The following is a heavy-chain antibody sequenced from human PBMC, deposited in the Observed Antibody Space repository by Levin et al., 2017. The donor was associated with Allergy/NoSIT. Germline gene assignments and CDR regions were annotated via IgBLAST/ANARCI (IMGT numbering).Heavy chain of an antibody. V-gene: IGHV4-34*01. CDR1: GGSFSGYY. CDR2: INHSGST. Sequence: PSETLSLTCAVYGGSFSGYYWSWIRQPPGKGLEWIGEINHSGSTNYNPSLKSRVTISVDTSKNQFSLKLSSVTAADTAVYYCARVCLIRRFDPWGQGTLVTVSS. J-gene: IGHJ5*02. CDR3: ARVCLIRRFDP. D-gene: IGHD5/OR15-5a*01.